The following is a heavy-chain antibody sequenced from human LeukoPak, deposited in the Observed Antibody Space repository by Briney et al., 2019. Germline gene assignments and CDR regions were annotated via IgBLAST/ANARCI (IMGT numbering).Heavy chain of an antibody. D-gene: IGHD3-16*02. V-gene: IGHV1-2*02. CDR1: GYTFTGYD. CDR3: ARARSYRNAFDI. Sequence: ASVKVSCKASGYTFTGYDMHWVRQAPGQGLEWMGWINPNSGGTNYAQKFQGRVTMTRDTSISTAYMELSRLRSDDTAVYYCARARSYRNAFDIWGQGTMVTVSS. J-gene: IGHJ3*02. CDR2: INPNSGGT.